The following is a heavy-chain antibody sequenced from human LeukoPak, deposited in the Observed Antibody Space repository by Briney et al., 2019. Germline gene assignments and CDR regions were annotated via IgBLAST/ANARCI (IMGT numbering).Heavy chain of an antibody. V-gene: IGHV4-4*07. J-gene: IGHJ3*01. CDR3: AREYSSSSGKNAFDV. Sequence: SETLSLTCTVSGGSISTYYWSLIREPAGKGLEWIGRIYASGNTNYNPSLKSRVTMSLDTSKNQFSLRLTSVTAADTAVYYCAREYSSSSGKNAFDVWGQGTMVTVSS. D-gene: IGHD6-6*01. CDR2: IYASGNT. CDR1: GGSISTYY.